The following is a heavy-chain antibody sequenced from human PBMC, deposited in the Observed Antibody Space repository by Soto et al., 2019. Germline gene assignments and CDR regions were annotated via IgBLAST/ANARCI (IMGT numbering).Heavy chain of an antibody. V-gene: IGHV1-8*01. CDR1: GYTFTSYD. J-gene: IGHJ4*02. CDR3: ARERLPPGGPPSFDY. Sequence: ASLKVSCKASGYTFTSYDINWVRQATGQGLEWMGWMNPNSGNTGYVQKFQGRVTMTRNTSISTAYMELSSLRSEDTAVYYCARERLPPGGPPSFDYWGQGTLVTVCS. D-gene: IGHD3-16*01. CDR2: MNPNSGNT.